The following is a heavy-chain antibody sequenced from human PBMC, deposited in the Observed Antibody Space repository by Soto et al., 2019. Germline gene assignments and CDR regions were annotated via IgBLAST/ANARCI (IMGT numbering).Heavy chain of an antibody. CDR3: ARGNYYGLGRGRSMDV. CDR1: GDSVSSGNYY. J-gene: IGHJ6*02. D-gene: IGHD3-10*01. V-gene: IGHV4-61*01. Sequence: QVQLQESGPGLVKPSETLSLTCTVSGDSVSSGNYYWSWIRQPPGKALEWIGYISDSGSTKYNPSLKSRVTISVDTSKNQFSLKLSSVTAADTAVYYCARGNYYGLGRGRSMDVWGQGTTVTVSS. CDR2: ISDSGST.